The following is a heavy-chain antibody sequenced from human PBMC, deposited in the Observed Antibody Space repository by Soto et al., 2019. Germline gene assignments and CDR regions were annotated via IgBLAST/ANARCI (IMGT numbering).Heavy chain of an antibody. CDR2: ISGSGGST. CDR3: EKGEYCSAGRCYLNNWFDP. V-gene: IGHV3-23*01. CDR1: GFTFSSYA. D-gene: IGHD2-15*01. J-gene: IGHJ5*02. Sequence: GGSLRLSCAASGFTFSSYAMSWVRQAPGKGLEWVSAISGSGGSTYYADSVKGRFTISRDNSKNTLYLQMNSLRAEDTAVYYCEKGEYCSAGRCYLNNWFDPWGQGTLATVSS.